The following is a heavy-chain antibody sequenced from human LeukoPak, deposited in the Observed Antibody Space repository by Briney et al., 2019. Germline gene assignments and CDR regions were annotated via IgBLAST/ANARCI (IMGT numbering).Heavy chain of an antibody. J-gene: IGHJ4*02. CDR3: AKYQRQWRRKGVFDH. D-gene: IGHD6-19*01. Sequence: GGSLRLSCTASGFTFDDYTMHWVRQAPGKGLEWVSLISWDGGSTYYADSVKGRFTISRDNSKNTLYLQMDNLRAEDTAVYYCAKYQRQWRRKGVFDHGGQGTLVTVSS. V-gene: IGHV3-43*01. CDR2: ISWDGGST. CDR1: GFTFDDYT.